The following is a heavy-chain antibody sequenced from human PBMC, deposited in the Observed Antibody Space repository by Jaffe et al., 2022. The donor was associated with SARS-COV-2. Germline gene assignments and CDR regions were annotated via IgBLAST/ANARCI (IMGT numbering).Heavy chain of an antibody. J-gene: IGHJ5*02. V-gene: IGHV4-34*01. CDR2: INHNGSP. Sequence: QVQLQQWGAGLLKPSETLSLTCALYGGSFSEYSWTWIRQSSRKGLEWVGEINHNGSPNYNPYLKSRVTISVDTSNNQFSLKLNSLTAADTGVYYCARGRRRALFAAAGNWLDPWGQGTLVIVSS. CDR1: GGSFSEYS. D-gene: IGHD6-25*01. CDR3: ARGRRRALFAAAGNWLDP.